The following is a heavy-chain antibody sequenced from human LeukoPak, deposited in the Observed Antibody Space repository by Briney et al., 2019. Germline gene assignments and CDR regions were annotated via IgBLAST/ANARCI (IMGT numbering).Heavy chain of an antibody. D-gene: IGHD3-10*01. CDR3: ARDLGYYVSGSYYRGLAGWFDP. V-gene: IGHV3-30*02. J-gene: IGHJ5*02. CDR1: GFTFSSYG. Sequence: GGSLRLSCAAAGFTFSSYGMHWVRQAPGKGQEWVAFIRDDGSNKYYADSVKGRFTISRDNSKNTLYLQMNSLRAEDTAVYYCARDLGYYVSGSYYRGLAGWFDPWGQGTLVTVSS. CDR2: IRDDGSNK.